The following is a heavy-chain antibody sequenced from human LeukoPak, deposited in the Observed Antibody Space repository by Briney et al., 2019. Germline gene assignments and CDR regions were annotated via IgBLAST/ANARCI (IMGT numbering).Heavy chain of an antibody. D-gene: IGHD4-11*01. Sequence: SETLSLTCAVSGYSISSGYYWGWIRQPPGKGLGRIGSIYHSGSTYYNPSLKSRVTISVDTSKNQFSLKLSSVTAADTAVYYCARAYSKLDYWGQGTLVTVSS. V-gene: IGHV4-38-2*01. CDR1: GYSISSGYY. CDR2: IYHSGST. J-gene: IGHJ4*02. CDR3: ARAYSKLDY.